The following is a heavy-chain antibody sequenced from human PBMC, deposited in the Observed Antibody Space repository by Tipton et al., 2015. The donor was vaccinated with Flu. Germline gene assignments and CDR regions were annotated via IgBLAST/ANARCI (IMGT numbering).Heavy chain of an antibody. Sequence: GLVKPSQTLSLTCAISGDSVSSNSAAWNWIRQSPSRGLEWLGRTYYRSKWYNDYAVSVKSRITINPDTSKNQFSLQLNSVTPEDTAVYYCARDLRGVLLSCYNIGPGHNLYFRIDGRGPGTTVTVS. CDR3: ARDLRGVLLSCYNIGPGHNLYFRIDG. J-gene: IGHJ6*02. CDR2: TYYRSKWYN. V-gene: IGHV6-1*01. CDR1: GDSVSSNSAA. D-gene: IGHD2/OR15-2a*01.